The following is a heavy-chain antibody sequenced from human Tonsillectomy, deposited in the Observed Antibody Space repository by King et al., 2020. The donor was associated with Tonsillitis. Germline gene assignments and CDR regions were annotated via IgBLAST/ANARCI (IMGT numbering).Heavy chain of an antibody. V-gene: IGHV4-34*01. CDR2: INHSGSI. Sequence: HVQLQQWGAGLLKPSETLSLTCAVYGGSFNGFYWSWIRQPPGKGLEWIGEINHSGSINYNPSLKSRVTISIDTSKNQFSLKLTSVTAADTALYYWARVSAYCRGDCYPSFDYWGQGTLVTVSS. J-gene: IGHJ4*02. CDR1: GGSFNGFY. D-gene: IGHD2-21*02. CDR3: ARVSAYCRGDCYPSFDY.